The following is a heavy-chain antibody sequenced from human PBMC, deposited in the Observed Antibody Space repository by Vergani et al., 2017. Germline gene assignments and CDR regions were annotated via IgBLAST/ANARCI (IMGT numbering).Heavy chain of an antibody. J-gene: IGHJ3*02. CDR3: ARGLYDLGDAFYI. D-gene: IGHD3-3*01. CDR1: GGYIRSSSYY. Sequence: QLQLQESGPGLVKPSETLSLTCTVSGGYIRSSSYYWGWIRQPPGKGLGWIGSIYYSGSTYYNPSLKSRVTISVDTSKNQVSLKLSSVTAADTAVYYCARGLYDLGDAFYIWGQGTMVTVSS. V-gene: IGHV4-39*07. CDR2: IYYSGST.